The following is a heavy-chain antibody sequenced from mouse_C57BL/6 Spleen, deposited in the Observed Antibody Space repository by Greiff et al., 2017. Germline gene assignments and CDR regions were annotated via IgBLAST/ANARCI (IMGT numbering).Heavy chain of an antibody. CDR3: ARGEFITTVVATKDAMDY. D-gene: IGHD1-1*01. J-gene: IGHJ4*01. CDR1: GYTFTSYG. Sequence: QVQLQQSGAELARPGASVKLSCKASGYTFTSYGISWVKQRTGQGLEWIGEIYPRSGNTYYNEKFKGKATLTADKSSSTAYMELRSLTSEDSAVYFCARGEFITTVVATKDAMDYWGQGTSVTVSS. V-gene: IGHV1-81*01. CDR2: IYPRSGNT.